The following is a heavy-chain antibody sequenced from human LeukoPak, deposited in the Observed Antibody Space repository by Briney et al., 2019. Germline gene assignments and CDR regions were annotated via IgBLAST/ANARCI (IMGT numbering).Heavy chain of an antibody. V-gene: IGHV3-23*01. CDR1: GFTFSSYA. Sequence: QSGGSLRLSCAASGFTFSSYAMSWVRQAPGKGLEWVSAISGSGGSTYYADSVKGRFTISRDNSKNTLYLQMNNLRAEDAALYYCASLVGYSSGWSGAHFDYWGQGTLVTVSS. J-gene: IGHJ4*02. CDR3: ASLVGYSSGWSGAHFDY. D-gene: IGHD6-19*01. CDR2: ISGSGGST.